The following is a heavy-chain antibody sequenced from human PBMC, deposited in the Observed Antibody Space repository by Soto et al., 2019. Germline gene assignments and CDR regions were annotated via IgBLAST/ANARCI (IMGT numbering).Heavy chain of an antibody. D-gene: IGHD3-16*01. Sequence: QVQLVQSGAEVKKPGASVKVSCKASGYTFTSYAMHWVRQAPGQGLEWMGWINAGNGNTKYSQKFQGRVTITRDTSASTAYMELGSLRSEDTAVYFCARGYGGPMGSFDPWGQGTLVTVPS. J-gene: IGHJ5*02. CDR3: ARGYGGPMGSFDP. CDR2: INAGNGNT. V-gene: IGHV1-3*01. CDR1: GYTFTSYA.